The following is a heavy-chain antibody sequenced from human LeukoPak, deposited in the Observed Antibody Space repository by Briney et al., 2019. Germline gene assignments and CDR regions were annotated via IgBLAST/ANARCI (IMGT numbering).Heavy chain of an antibody. CDR2: IYYSGST. V-gene: IGHV4-39*01. CDR1: GGSISSSSYY. Sequence: TSETLSLTCTVSGGSISSSSYYWGWIRQPPGKGLEWIGSIYYSGSTYYNPSLKSRVTISVDTSKNQFSLKLSSVTAADTAVYYCASSTSCYAGPCYFDYWGQGTLVTVSS. CDR3: ASSTSCYAGPCYFDY. D-gene: IGHD2-2*01. J-gene: IGHJ4*02.